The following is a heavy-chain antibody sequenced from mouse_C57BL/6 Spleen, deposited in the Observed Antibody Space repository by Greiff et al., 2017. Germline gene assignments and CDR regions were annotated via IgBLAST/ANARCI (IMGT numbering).Heavy chain of an antibody. CDR2: ISSGGDYI. D-gene: IGHD2-3*01. Sequence: EVKLMESGEGLVKPGGSLKLSCAASGFTFSSYAMSWVRQTPEKRLEWVAYISSGGDYIYYADTVKGRFTISRDNARNTLYLQMSSLKSEDTAMYYCTRVYDGYYTDWGQGTLVTVYA. CDR1: GFTFSSYA. J-gene: IGHJ3*01. V-gene: IGHV5-9-1*02. CDR3: TRVYDGYYTD.